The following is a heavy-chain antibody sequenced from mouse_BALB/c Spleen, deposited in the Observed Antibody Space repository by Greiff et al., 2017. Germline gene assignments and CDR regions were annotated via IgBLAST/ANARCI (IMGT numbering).Heavy chain of an antibody. V-gene: IGHV5-17*02. CDR1: GFTFSSFG. D-gene: IGHD2-4*01. CDR2: ISSGSSTI. J-gene: IGHJ4*01. Sequence: EVQRVESGGGLVQPGGSRKLSCAASGFTFSSFGMHWVRQAPEKGLEWVAYISSGSSTIYYADTVKGRFTISRDNPKNTLFLQMTSLRSEDTAMYYCARTYDYDGMDYWGQGTSVTVSS. CDR3: ARTYDYDGMDY.